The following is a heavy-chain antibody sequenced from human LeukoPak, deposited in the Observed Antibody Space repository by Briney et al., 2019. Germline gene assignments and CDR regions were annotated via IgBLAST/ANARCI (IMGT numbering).Heavy chain of an antibody. CDR1: GGSISGYY. D-gene: IGHD3-10*01. CDR3: ARGVWFGEGYYYYYYMDV. V-gene: IGHV4-34*01. J-gene: IGHJ6*03. CDR2: INHSGST. Sequence: SETLSLTCTVSGGSISGYYWSWIRQPPGKGLEWIGEINHSGSTNYNPSLKSRVTISVDTSKNQFSLKLSSVTAADTAVYYCARGVWFGEGYYYYYYMDVWGKGTTVTISS.